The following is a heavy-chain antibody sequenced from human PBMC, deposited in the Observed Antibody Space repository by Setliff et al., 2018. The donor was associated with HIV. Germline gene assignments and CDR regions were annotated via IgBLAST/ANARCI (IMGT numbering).Heavy chain of an antibody. CDR3: AKVGQQLADWYFDL. Sequence: PGESLRLSCAASGFTFSSYVMHWVRQAPGKGLEWVAFIRYDESLTHYADSVEGRFTVTRDNPKNTLYLQMNSLRPEDTAVYYCAKVGQQLADWYFDLWGRGTLVTVSS. D-gene: IGHD6-13*01. V-gene: IGHV3-30*02. J-gene: IGHJ2*01. CDR1: GFTFSSYV. CDR2: IRYDESLT.